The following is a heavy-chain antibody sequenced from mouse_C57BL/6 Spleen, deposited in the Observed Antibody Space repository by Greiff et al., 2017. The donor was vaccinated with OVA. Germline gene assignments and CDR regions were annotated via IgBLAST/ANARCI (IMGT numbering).Heavy chain of an antibody. D-gene: IGHD2-13*01. CDR1: GYSFTGYC. CDR3: ARCRRDYSMDY. V-gene: IGHV1-20*01. Sequence: VQLQQSGPELVKPGASVKISCKASGYSFTGYCMNWVMQSPGKSLEWIGGINPCNGDTFYNQKFKGKATLTVDKSSSTAHMQLRSLTSEDSAVYYCARCRRDYSMDYWGQGTSVTVSS. J-gene: IGHJ4*01. CDR2: INPCNGDT.